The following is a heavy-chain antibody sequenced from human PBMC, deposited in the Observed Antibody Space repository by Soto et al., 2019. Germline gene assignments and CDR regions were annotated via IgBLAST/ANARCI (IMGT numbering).Heavy chain of an antibody. Sequence: ASVKVSCKASGYTFTGYYTHWVRQAPGQGLEWMGWINPNSGGTNYAQKFQGRVTMTRDTSISTAYMELSRLRSDDTAVYYCARCGYSNYDWFDPWGQGTLVTVSS. CDR1: GYTFTGYY. D-gene: IGHD4-4*01. J-gene: IGHJ5*02. CDR3: ARCGYSNYDWFDP. CDR2: INPNSGGT. V-gene: IGHV1-2*02.